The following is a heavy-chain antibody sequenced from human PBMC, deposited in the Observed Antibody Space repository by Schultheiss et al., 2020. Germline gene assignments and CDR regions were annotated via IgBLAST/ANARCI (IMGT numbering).Heavy chain of an antibody. Sequence: SGPTLVKPTQTLTLTCTFSGFSLSTSGMRVSWIRQPPGKALEWLARIDWDDDKFYSTSLKTRLTISKDTSKNQVVLTMTNMDPVDTATYYCARYYYDSSGYDYWGKGTLVTVSS. CDR1: GFSLSTSGMR. D-gene: IGHD3-22*01. V-gene: IGHV2-70*04. J-gene: IGHJ4*02. CDR3: ARYYYDSSGYDY. CDR2: IDWDDDK.